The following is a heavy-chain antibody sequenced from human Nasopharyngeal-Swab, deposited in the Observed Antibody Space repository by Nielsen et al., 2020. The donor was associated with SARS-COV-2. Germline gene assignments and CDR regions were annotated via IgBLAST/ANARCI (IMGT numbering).Heavy chain of an antibody. Sequence: ASVKVSCKVSGYTLTELSTHWVRQAPGKGLEWMGGFDPEDGETIYAQKFQGRVTMTEDTSTDTAYMELSSLRSEDTAVYYCATTVHYGSGSYYNSRHNWFDPWGQGTLVTVSS. CDR2: FDPEDGET. J-gene: IGHJ5*02. D-gene: IGHD3-10*01. V-gene: IGHV1-24*01. CDR1: GYTLTELS. CDR3: ATTVHYGSGSYYNSRHNWFDP.